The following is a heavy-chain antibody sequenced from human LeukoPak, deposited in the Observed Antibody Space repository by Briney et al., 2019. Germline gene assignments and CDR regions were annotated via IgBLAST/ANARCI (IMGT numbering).Heavy chain of an antibody. J-gene: IGHJ5*02. CDR1: GASMSSDGYY. V-gene: IGHV4-61*02. CDR3: ASAGHCANGVCRNWFGP. Sequence: PSQTLSLACNVSGASMSSDGYYWNWIRQPAGKGLEWIGRIYSGGSTNYNPSLKSRVTLSVDTSKNRLSLKLSYVPAADTAVYYCASAGHCANGVCRNWFGPWGQGILVTVSS. CDR2: IYSGGST. D-gene: IGHD2-8*01.